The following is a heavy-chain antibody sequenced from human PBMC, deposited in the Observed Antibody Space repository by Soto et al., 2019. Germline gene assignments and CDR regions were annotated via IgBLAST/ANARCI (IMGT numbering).Heavy chain of an antibody. J-gene: IGHJ4*02. CDR1: GFSLSTSGVG. V-gene: IGHV2-5*02. Sequence: QITLKESGPTLVKPTQTLTLTCTFSGFSLSTSGVGVGWIRQPPGKALEWLALIYWDDEEHYSPSLKSRLTITNDTSKNQVVLSMTNMHPVDTATYYCAHRPKVCITTSCYGGFDYWGQGTLVTVSS. D-gene: IGHD2-2*01. CDR2: IYWDDEE. CDR3: AHRPKVCITTSCYGGFDY.